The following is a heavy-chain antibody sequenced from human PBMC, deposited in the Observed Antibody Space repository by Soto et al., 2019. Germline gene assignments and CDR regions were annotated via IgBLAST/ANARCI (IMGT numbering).Heavy chain of an antibody. CDR1: GFTFSSYG. D-gene: IGHD2-2*01. V-gene: IGHV3-33*01. CDR3: AREDLYCSSTSCYGYYYYGMDV. J-gene: IGHJ6*02. Sequence: GGSLRLSCAASGFTFSSYGMHWVRQAPGKGLEWVAVIWYDGSNKYYADSVKDRFTISRDNSKNTLYLQMNSLRAEDTAVYYCAREDLYCSSTSCYGYYYYGMDVWGQGTTVTVSS. CDR2: IWYDGSNK.